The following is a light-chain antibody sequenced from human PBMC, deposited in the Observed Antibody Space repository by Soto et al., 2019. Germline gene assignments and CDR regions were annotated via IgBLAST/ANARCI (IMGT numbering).Light chain of an antibody. CDR3: QQYGSSPPYT. CDR2: GAS. CDR1: QSVSSS. Sequence: EIVMTQSPATLSVSPGERVTLSCRASQSVSSSLAWYQQKPGQAPRLLIYGASTKATGIPDRFSGSGSGTDFTLTISRLEPEDFAVYYCQQYGSSPPYTFGQGTKLEIK. V-gene: IGKV3-20*01. J-gene: IGKJ2*01.